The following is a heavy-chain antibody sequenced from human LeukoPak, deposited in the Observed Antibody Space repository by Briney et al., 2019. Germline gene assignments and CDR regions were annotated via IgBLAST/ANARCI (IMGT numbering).Heavy chain of an antibody. CDR1: GFTFSSHW. D-gene: IGHD4-17*01. Sequence: GGSLRLSCAGSGFTFSSHWMTWVRQAPGKGLEWVANIKQDGSEKYYVDSVKGRFTISRDNAKSSLYLEMSSLRAEDTAVYYCVRYRDGEYDYWGQGTLITVSS. J-gene: IGHJ4*02. V-gene: IGHV3-7*01. CDR2: IKQDGSEK. CDR3: VRYRDGEYDY.